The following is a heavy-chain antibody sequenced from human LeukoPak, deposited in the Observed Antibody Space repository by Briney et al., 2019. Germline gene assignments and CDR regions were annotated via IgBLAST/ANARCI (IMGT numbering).Heavy chain of an antibody. D-gene: IGHD4-17*01. V-gene: IGHV3-7*03. J-gene: IGHJ4*02. Sequence: GGSLRLSCVASGFPFSSYWMTWVRQAPGKGLEWVANIKQDGSKKSYVDSVKGRFTISRDNSKNTLYLQMNSLRGEDTAVYYCAKHTENYGDSCLDDYWGQGTLVTVSS. CDR1: GFPFSSYW. CDR2: IKQDGSKK. CDR3: AKHTENYGDSCLDDY.